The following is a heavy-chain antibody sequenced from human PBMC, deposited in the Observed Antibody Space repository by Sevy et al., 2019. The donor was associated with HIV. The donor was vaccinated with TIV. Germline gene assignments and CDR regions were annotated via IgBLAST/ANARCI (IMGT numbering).Heavy chain of an antibody. CDR1: GYTFTSYY. V-gene: IGHV1-46*03. CDR2: INPSGGST. Sequence: ASVKVSCKASGYTFTSYYMHWVRQAPGQGLEWMGIINPSGGSTSYAQKFQGRVTMTRDTSTSTVYMELGSLRSEDTAVYYCASPGYCSSTSCKRDAFDIWGQGTMVTVSS. J-gene: IGHJ3*02. D-gene: IGHD2-2*01. CDR3: ASPGYCSSTSCKRDAFDI.